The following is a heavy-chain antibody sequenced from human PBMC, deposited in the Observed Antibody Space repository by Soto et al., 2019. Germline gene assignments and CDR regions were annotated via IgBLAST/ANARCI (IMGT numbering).Heavy chain of an antibody. J-gene: IGHJ4*02. V-gene: IGHV3-33*08. Sequence: QVQLVESGGGVVQPGGSLRLSCAASGFTFSNYCMHWVRQAPGKGLEWVAVIWSDGSNKYYADSVKGRFTISRDNSKNTLYLQMNPLRAEDTACYYCARDRYTGVRLDSGGQGTLVTVSS. D-gene: IGHD2-2*02. CDR2: IWSDGSNK. CDR3: ARDRYTGVRLDS. CDR1: GFTFSNYC.